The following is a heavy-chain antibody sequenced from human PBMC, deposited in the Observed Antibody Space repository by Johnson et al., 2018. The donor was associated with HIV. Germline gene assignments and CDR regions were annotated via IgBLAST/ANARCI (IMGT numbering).Heavy chain of an antibody. CDR1: GFTFDDYA. CDR3: AREGRNAADAFDI. D-gene: IGHD1-1*01. Sequence: EVQLVESGGGLVQPGRSLRLSCAASGFTFDDYAMHWVRQAPGKGLKWVSGISWNSGSIGYADSVKGRFTISRDNAKNSLYLQMNSRRAEDTAVYYCAREGRNAADAFDIWGQGTMVTVSS. V-gene: IGHV3-9*01. J-gene: IGHJ3*02. CDR2: ISWNSGSI.